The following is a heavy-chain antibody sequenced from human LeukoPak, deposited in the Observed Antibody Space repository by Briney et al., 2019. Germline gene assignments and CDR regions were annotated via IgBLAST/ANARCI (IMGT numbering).Heavy chain of an antibody. CDR2: IYSGGST. CDR3: ARDVSIPITIFGVVISPFDP. J-gene: IGHJ5*02. V-gene: IGHV3-66*01. Sequence: PGGSLRLSCAASGFTVSSNYMSWVRQAPGKGLEWVSVIYSGGSTYYADSVKGRFTISRDNSKNTLYLQMNSLRAEDTAVYYCARDVSIPITIFGVVISPFDPWGQGTLVTVSS. CDR1: GFTVSSNY. D-gene: IGHD3-3*01.